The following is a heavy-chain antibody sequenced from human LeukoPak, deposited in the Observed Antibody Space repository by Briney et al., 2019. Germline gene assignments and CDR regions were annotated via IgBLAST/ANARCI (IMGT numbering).Heavy chain of an antibody. V-gene: IGHV3-66*01. CDR3: ARSSLRYFDWLPTKTGGSDAFDI. D-gene: IGHD3-9*01. CDR1: EFSVGSNY. Sequence: GGSLRLSCAASEFSVGSNYMTWVRQAPGKGLEWVSLIYSGGSTYYADSVKGRFTISRDNSKNALYLQMNSLRAEDTAVYYCARSSLRYFDWLPTKTGGSDAFDIWGQGTMVTVSS. CDR2: IYSGGST. J-gene: IGHJ3*02.